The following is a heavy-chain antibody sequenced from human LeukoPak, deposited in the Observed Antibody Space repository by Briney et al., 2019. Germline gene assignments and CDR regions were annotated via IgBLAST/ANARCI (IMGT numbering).Heavy chain of an antibody. CDR1: GFTVSSNY. CDR2: ISGSGGST. J-gene: IGHJ6*03. Sequence: GGSLRLSCAASGFTVSSNYMSWVRQAPGKGLEWVSAISGSGGSTYYADSVKGRFTISRDNSKNTLYLQMNSLRAEDTAVYYCAKAATVTPSRYYYYYYMDVWGKGTTVTISS. V-gene: IGHV3-23*01. D-gene: IGHD4-17*01. CDR3: AKAATVTPSRYYYYYYMDV.